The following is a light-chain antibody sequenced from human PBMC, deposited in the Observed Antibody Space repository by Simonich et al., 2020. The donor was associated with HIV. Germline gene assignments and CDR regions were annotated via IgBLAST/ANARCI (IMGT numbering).Light chain of an antibody. CDR3: SSYAGSNNWV. CDR1: SSDVGGDNY. CDR2: EVS. Sequence: QSALTPPPSASGSPGQSVTISCTGTSSDVGGDNYVSWYQQHPGKAPNLMIYEVSKRPSGVPDRFSGSKSGNTASLTVSGLQAEDEADYYCSSYAGSNNWVFGGGTKLTVL. V-gene: IGLV2-8*01. J-gene: IGLJ3*02.